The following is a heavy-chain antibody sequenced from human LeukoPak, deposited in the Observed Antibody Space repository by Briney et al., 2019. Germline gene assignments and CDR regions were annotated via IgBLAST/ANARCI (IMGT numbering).Heavy chain of an antibody. CDR2: ISSSSSYI. V-gene: IGHV3-21*01. CDR3: ARDTLGEGEDANYAVYYFDY. CDR1: GFTFSSYS. Sequence: PGGSLRLSCAASGFTFSSYSMNWVRQAPGKGLEWVSSISSSSSYIYYADSVKGRFTISRDNVKNSLDLQMNSLRAEDTAVYYCARDTLGEGEDANYAVYYFDYWGQGTPVTVSS. D-gene: IGHD4/OR15-4a*01. J-gene: IGHJ4*02.